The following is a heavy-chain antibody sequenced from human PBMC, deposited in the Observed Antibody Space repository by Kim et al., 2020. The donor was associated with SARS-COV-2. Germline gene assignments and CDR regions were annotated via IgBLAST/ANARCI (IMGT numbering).Heavy chain of an antibody. CDR2: STT. V-gene: IGHV3-74*01. D-gene: IGHD3-10*01. CDR3: ARDLSGAADY. J-gene: IGHJ4*02. Sequence: STTNYPDSVRGRLTSPRDTAENTLFLQMNSLTAEDTAVYYCARDLSGAADYWGQGTLVTVSS.